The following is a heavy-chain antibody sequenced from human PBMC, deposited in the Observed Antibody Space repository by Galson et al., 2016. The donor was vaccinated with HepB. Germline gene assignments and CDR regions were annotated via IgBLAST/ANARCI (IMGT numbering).Heavy chain of an antibody. CDR3: AKGQWGTFFKPFES. CDR1: GFTFDSYS. CDR2: LGGSGPRS. D-gene: IGHD1-26*01. Sequence: SLRLSCAASGFTFDSYSMHWVRQAPGKGVKWVASLGGSGPRSWHADSVKGRFTISRDSSKNTLYLQMDSLTADDSAVYYCAKGQWGTFFKPFESWGQGTQVTVSS. V-gene: IGHV3-23*01. J-gene: IGHJ4*02.